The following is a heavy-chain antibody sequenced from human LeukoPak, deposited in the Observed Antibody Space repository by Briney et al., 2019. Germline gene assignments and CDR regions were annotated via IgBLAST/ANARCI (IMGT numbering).Heavy chain of an antibody. CDR3: ARTHCGGGSCDKFDP. Sequence: SETLSLTCTVSGASISNYYWSWIRQPAGKGLEWIGRFYASGTTYYNPSLRSRVTLSIDTSKNQFSLKLSSVTAADTAVYYCARTHCGGGSCDKFDPWGQGILVTVSS. J-gene: IGHJ5*02. CDR1: GASISNYY. V-gene: IGHV4-4*07. D-gene: IGHD2-15*01. CDR2: FYASGTT.